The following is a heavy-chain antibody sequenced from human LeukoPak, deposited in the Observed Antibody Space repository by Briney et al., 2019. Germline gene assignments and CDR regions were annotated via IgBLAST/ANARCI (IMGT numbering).Heavy chain of an antibody. V-gene: IGHV4-39*07. CDR3: ARQGITIFGVATKRRGWFDP. J-gene: IGHJ5*02. D-gene: IGHD3-3*01. CDR2: IDYSGST. Sequence: SETLSLTCTVSGGSISSSRHYWGWIRQPPGNGLEWIGSIDYSGSTYYNPSLKSRVTISVDTSKNQFSLKLSSVTAADTAVYYCARQGITIFGVATKRRGWFDPWGQGTLVTVSS. CDR1: GGSISSSRHY.